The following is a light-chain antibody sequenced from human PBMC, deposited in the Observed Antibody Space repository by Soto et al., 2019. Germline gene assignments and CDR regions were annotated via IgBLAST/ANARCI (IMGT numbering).Light chain of an antibody. V-gene: IGKV1D-12*01. CDR1: QGISSS. CDR3: QQGYSFPLT. Sequence: DIQMTQSPSSVSTSVGDRFTITCRASQGISSSLAWYQQRPGKAPKLLIYAASSLQSGVPSRFSGSGSGTDFTLTISSLQPEDSATYYCQQGYSFPLTFGGGTKVDIK. CDR2: AAS. J-gene: IGKJ4*01.